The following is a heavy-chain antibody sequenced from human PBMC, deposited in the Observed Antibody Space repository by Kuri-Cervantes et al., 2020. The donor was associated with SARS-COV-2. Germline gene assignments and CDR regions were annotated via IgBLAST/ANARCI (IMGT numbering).Heavy chain of an antibody. CDR1: GFTVSSNY. D-gene: IGHD6-19*01. J-gene: IGHJ4*02. V-gene: IGHV3-53*01. Sequence: GGSLRLSCAASGFTVSSNYMSWVRQAPRKGLEWVSVIYSGGSTYYADSVKGRFTISRDNSKNTLYLQMNSLRAEDTAVYYCARSIIAVAGFGGRDYWGQGTLVTVSS. CDR3: ARSIIAVAGFGGRDY. CDR2: IYSGGST.